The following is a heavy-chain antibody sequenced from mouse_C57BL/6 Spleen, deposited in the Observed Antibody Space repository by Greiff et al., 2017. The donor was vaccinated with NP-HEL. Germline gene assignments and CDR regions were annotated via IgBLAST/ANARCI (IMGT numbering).Heavy chain of an antibody. CDR2: IYPGRGST. Sequence: QVQLQQPGAELVKPGASVKMSCKASGYTFTSYWITWVKQRPGQGLEWIGDIYPGRGSTNYNEKFKRKATLTVDTASSTAYMQLSSLTSEDSAVYYCVATVVAPGYAMDYWGQGTSVTVSS. D-gene: IGHD1-1*01. V-gene: IGHV1-55*01. J-gene: IGHJ4*01. CDR3: VATVVAPGYAMDY. CDR1: GYTFTSYW.